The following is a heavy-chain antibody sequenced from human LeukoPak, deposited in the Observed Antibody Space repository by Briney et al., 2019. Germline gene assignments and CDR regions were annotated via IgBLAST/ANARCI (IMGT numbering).Heavy chain of an antibody. CDR1: GYTFTGYY. CDR3: AKSRGSHYDILTGYFDY. D-gene: IGHD3-9*01. CDR2: INPNSGGT. Sequence: ASVKVSCKASGYTFTGYYMHWVRQAPGQGLEWMGWINPNSGGTNYAQKFQGRLTMTRDMSTSTVHMELSSLRFEDTAVYYCAKSRGSHYDILTGYFDYWGQGTLVTVSS. V-gene: IGHV1-2*02. J-gene: IGHJ4*02.